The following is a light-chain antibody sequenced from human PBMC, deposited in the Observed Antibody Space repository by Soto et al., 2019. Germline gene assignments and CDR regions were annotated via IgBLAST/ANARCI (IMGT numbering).Light chain of an antibody. CDR1: QSISSW. CDR3: QQVNSYPLT. V-gene: IGKV1-5*01. CDR2: DAS. Sequence: DIQMTQSPSTLSASVGNRVTITCRASQSISSWLAWYQQKPGKAPKLLIYDASSLESGVPSRFSGRGSGTEFTLTIGSLQPEDFATYYCQQVNSYPLTFGGGTKVDIK. J-gene: IGKJ4*01.